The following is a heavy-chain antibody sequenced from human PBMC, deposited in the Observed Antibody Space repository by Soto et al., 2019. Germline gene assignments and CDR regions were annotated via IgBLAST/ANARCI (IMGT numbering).Heavy chain of an antibody. CDR2: TYYRSKWKN. CDR3: VRGIDSSSSVGMDY. J-gene: IGHJ4*02. D-gene: IGHD6-6*01. V-gene: IGHV6-1*01. CDR1: GDSVSSNRAA. Sequence: SQTLSLTCVISGDSVSSNRAAWNWVRQSPSRGLEWLGRTYYRSKWKNDYALSVNSRITINPDTSKNQFSLQLNSVTPEDTAVYYCVRGIDSSSSVGMDYWGPGTLVTVSS.